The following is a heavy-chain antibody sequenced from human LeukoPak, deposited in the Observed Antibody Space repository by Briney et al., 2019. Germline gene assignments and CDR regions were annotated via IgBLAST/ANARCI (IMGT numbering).Heavy chain of an antibody. V-gene: IGHV4-59*08. D-gene: IGHD3-22*01. CDR2: IYYSGST. CDR1: GGSISSYY. CDR3: ARLYFSYYYDSSGYPELNWFDP. Sequence: SETLSLTCTVPGGSISSYYWSWIRQPPGKGLEWIGYIYYSGSTNYNPSLKSRVTISVDTSKNQSSLKLSSVTAADTAVYYCARLYFSYYYDSSGYPELNWFDPWGQGTLVTVSS. J-gene: IGHJ5*02.